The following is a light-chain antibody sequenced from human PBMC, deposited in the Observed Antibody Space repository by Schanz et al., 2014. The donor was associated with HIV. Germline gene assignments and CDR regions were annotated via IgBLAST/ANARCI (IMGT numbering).Light chain of an antibody. CDR1: HYISSW. J-gene: IGKJ1*01. CDR3: QQYYTLSRT. Sequence: DIQLTQSPSILSASVGDEVTITCRASHYISSWLAWYQQKPGKAPKLLINEASSLQSGVPSRFSGSGSGTEFTLTISGLQPDDFATYYCQQYYTLSRTFGPGTKVE. V-gene: IGKV1-5*03. CDR2: EAS.